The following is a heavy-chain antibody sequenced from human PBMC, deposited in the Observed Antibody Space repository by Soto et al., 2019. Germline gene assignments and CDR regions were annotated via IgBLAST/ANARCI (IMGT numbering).Heavy chain of an antibody. CDR2: INHSGST. V-gene: IGHV4-34*01. J-gene: IGHJ5*02. D-gene: IGHD3-10*01. CDR3: AMTAGKIGKYNWFDP. CDR1: GGSFSGYY. Sequence: PSETLSLTCAVYGGSFSGYYWSWIRQPPGKGLEWIGEINHSGSTNYNPSLKSRVTISVDTSKNQFSLKLSSVTAADTAVYYCAMTAGKIGKYNWFDPWGQETLVTVSS.